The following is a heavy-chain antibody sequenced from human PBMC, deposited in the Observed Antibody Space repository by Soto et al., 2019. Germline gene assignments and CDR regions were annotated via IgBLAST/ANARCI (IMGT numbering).Heavy chain of an antibody. Sequence: EVQLVESGGDLVQPGGSLRLSCAASGFTVNYNYMSWVRQVPGKGLDWVSIIYSGGDTHYADSVKGRFTISRDTSKNILYLQMDSLRVEDTAVYYCATSPRSSLSTYFDNWGQGTLVSVSS. J-gene: IGHJ4*02. CDR3: ATSPRSSLSTYFDN. CDR1: GFTVNYNY. V-gene: IGHV3-66*01. D-gene: IGHD6-13*01. CDR2: IYSGGDT.